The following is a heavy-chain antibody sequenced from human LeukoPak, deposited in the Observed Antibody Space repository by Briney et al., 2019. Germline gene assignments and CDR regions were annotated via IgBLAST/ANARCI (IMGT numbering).Heavy chain of an antibody. V-gene: IGHV1-24*01. CDR2: FDPEDGET. Sequence: ASVKVSCKVSGYTLTELSMHWVRQAPGKGLEWMGGFDPEDGETIYAQKFQGRVTMTRDTSISTAYMELSRLRSDDTAVYYCASGTGYSSGLDYWGQGTLVTVSS. CDR3: ASGTGYSSGLDY. D-gene: IGHD6-19*01. J-gene: IGHJ4*02. CDR1: GYTLTELS.